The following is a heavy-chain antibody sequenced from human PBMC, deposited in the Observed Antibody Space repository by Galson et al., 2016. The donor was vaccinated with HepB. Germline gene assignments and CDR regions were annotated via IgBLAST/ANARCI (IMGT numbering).Heavy chain of an antibody. D-gene: IGHD3-3*02. CDR2: IYNGGST. J-gene: IGHJ4*02. Sequence: SLRLSCAVSGFAVSTSNYMSWVRQTPGKRLEWVAVIYNGGSTYYADSVKGRFIISRDNAENTVYLQMNDLRVDDTALYYCARGPSISHQQDYWGQGTRVTVSS. V-gene: IGHV3-66*01. CDR3: ARGPSISHQQDY. CDR1: GFAVSTSNY.